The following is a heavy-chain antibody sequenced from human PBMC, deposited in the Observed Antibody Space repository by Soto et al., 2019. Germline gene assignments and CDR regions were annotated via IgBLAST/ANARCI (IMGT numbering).Heavy chain of an antibody. V-gene: IGHV3-74*01. CDR2: INAAGSTT. J-gene: IGHJ3*01. CDR1: GFTFSGYW. CDR3: AKLPAQSDDAFDV. Sequence: GGSLRLSCAASGFTFSGYWMHWVRQAPGRGLVWVSRINAAGSTTSYADSVKGRFTISRDNAKNTLYLQINSLRVEDTAVYYCAKLPAQSDDAFDVWGQGTMVTVSS. D-gene: IGHD2-2*01.